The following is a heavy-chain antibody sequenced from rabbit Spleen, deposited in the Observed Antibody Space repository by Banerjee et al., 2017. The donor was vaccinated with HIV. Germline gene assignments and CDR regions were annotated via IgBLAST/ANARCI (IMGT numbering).Heavy chain of an antibody. J-gene: IGHJ4*01. CDR2: IVPIFGVT. Sequence: QLEESGGGLVQPGGSLKLSCKASGFDFSTYSMSWVRQAPGKGLEWIGYIVPIFGVTYYANWVNGRFTISSHNAQNTLYLQLNSLTAADTATYFCVRLSSGYDVWGQGTLVTVS. D-gene: IGHD1-1*01. V-gene: IGHV1S7*01. CDR3: VRLSSGYDV. CDR1: GFDFSTYS.